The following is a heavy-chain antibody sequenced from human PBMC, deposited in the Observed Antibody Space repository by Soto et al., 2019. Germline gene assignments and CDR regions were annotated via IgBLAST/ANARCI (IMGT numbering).Heavy chain of an antibody. CDR1: GGSFSGYY. D-gene: IGHD3-10*01. CDR2: INHSGST. Sequence: TSETLSLTCAVYGGSFSGYYWSWSRQPPGKGLEWIGEINHSGSTNYNPSLKSRVTISVDTSKNQFSLKLSSVTAADTAVYYCARVRRVYYGSGSYYPYYYMDVWGKGTTVTVSS. J-gene: IGHJ6*03. V-gene: IGHV4-34*01. CDR3: ARVRRVYYGSGSYYPYYYMDV.